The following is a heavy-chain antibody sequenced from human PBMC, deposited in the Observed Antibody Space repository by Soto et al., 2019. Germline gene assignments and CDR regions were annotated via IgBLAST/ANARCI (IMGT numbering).Heavy chain of an antibody. CDR2: ISGSGGTT. CDR1: GFTVSSYA. Sequence: EVQLLESGGGLVQPGGSLRLSCAASGFTVSSYAMSWVRQAPGKGLEWVSTISGSGGTTYYADSMKGRFTISRDNSKSTLFLQMNSLRAEDTAIYYCAKDGTYYDFWSGYFDYWGQGPLVTVSS. D-gene: IGHD3-3*01. V-gene: IGHV3-23*01. J-gene: IGHJ4*02. CDR3: AKDGTYYDFWSGYFDY.